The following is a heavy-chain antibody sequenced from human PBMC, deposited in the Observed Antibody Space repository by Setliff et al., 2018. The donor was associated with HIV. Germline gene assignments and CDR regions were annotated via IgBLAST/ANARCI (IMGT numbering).Heavy chain of an antibody. Sequence: AGGSLRLSCAASGFMFTSYAMTWVRQAPGKGLEWVSTIRGSGDTTHYADSVKGRFTISRDNSKNTLYLQMNSLRVEDTAVYYCAGDPGLPNGMGVWGQGTTVTVSS. CDR1: GFMFTSYA. CDR3: AGDPGLPNGMGV. CDR2: IRGSGDTT. V-gene: IGHV3-23*01. D-gene: IGHD2-15*01. J-gene: IGHJ6*02.